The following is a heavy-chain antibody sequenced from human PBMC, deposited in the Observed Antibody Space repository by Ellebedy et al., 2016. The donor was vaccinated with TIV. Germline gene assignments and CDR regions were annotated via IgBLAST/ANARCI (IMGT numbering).Heavy chain of an antibody. CDR3: ARDPGNLYFNVSSPYNFDY. D-gene: IGHD2/OR15-2a*01. J-gene: IGHJ4*02. CDR2: IYYSGIT. CDR1: GDSISNRRSY. V-gene: IGHV4-39*07. Sequence: SETLSLTCTVSGDSISNRRSYWGWIRQHPGKGLEWIGSIYYSGITYFNPSLKSRVTMSVDTSKNQFSLKLSAVTAPETAVYYCARDPGNLYFNVSSPYNFDYWGQGTLVTVSS.